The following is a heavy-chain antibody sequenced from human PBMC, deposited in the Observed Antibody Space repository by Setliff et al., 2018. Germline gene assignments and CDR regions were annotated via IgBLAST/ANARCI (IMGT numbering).Heavy chain of an antibody. J-gene: IGHJ4*02. Sequence: SETLSLTCAVYGGSFSGYYWSWIRQPPGKGLERIGEINHSGSTNYNPSLKSRVTISVDTSKNQFSLKLSSVTAADTAVYYCARGGYSRGPPVYYFDYWGQGTLVTVS. D-gene: IGHD5-12*01. V-gene: IGHV4-34*01. CDR1: GGSFSGYY. CDR2: INHSGST. CDR3: ARGGYSRGPPVYYFDY.